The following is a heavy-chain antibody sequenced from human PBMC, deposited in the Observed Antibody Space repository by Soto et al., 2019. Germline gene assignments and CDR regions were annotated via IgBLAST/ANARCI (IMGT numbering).Heavy chain of an antibody. J-gene: IGHJ5*02. CDR3: ARDGRRDCSGGSCYSWFDP. CDR2: IIPILGIA. CDR1: GGTFSSYT. Sequence: QVQLVQSGAEVKKPGSSVKVSCKASGGTFSSYTISWVRQAPGQGLEWMGRIIPILGIANSAQKVQGKVTITADKATSTASMERSSLRSEDTAVYYCARDGRRDCSGGSCYSWFDPWGQGTLVTVSS. V-gene: IGHV1-69*08. D-gene: IGHD2-15*01.